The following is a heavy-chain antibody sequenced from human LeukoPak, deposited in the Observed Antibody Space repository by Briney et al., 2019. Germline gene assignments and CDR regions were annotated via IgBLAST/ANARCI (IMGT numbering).Heavy chain of an antibody. J-gene: IGHJ4*02. Sequence: PGGSLRLSCAASGFSFSNYWMHWVRQVPGKGLVWVSRVDNDGTGTTYADSVKGRFTTSRDNAKNTVYLQMNSLRAEDTAVYYCARSQRGYSYGEHWGQGTPVTVSS. CDR3: ARSQRGYSYGEH. CDR1: GFSFSNYW. CDR2: VDNDGTGT. V-gene: IGHV3-74*01. D-gene: IGHD5-18*01.